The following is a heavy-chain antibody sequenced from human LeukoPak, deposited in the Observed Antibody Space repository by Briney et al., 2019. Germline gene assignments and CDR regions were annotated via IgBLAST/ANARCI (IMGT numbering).Heavy chain of an antibody. CDR2: IYHSGST. CDR1: GYSISSGYY. J-gene: IGHJ4*02. CDR3: ARGGGYLDY. D-gene: IGHD2-15*01. V-gene: IGHV4-38-2*02. Sequence: SETLSLTCTVSGYSISSGYYWGWIRQPPGKGLEWIGSIYHSGSTYYNPSLKSRVTISVDTSKNQFSLKLSSVTAADTAVYYCARGGGYLDYWGQGTLVTVSS.